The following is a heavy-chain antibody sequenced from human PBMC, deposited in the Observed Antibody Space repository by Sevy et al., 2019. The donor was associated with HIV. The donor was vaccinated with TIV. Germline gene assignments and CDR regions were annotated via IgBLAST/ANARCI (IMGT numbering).Heavy chain of an antibody. CDR2: INYSGIT. V-gene: IGHV4-39*01. CDR3: AGPILTYNNGWSYYDY. J-gene: IGHJ4*02. Sequence: SETLSLTCTVSGASISSSGYYWGWIRQPPGKGLLWIASINYSGITFYNPSLKSRITISADTSKNQFSLDLNSVTAADTAIYYCAGPILTYNNGWSYYDYWGQGTVVTVSS. CDR1: GASISSSGYY. D-gene: IGHD6-19*01.